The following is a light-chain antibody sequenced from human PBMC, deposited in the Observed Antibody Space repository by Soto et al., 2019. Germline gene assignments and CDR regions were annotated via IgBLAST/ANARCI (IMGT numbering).Light chain of an antibody. CDR3: QVWDSTSDHYV. CDR2: DDT. Sequence: YALTQPPSVSVAPGQTATITCGGNSIGTKSVHWYQQKPGQAPVLVVYDDTDRPSGISARFSGSNSGNTATLTINWVEAGDEADYHCQVWDSTSDHYVFGSGTKVTV. V-gene: IGLV3-21*02. CDR1: SIGTKS. J-gene: IGLJ1*01.